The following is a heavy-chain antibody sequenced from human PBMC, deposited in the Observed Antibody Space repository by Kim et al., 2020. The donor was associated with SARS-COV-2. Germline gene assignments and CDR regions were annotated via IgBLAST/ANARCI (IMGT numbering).Heavy chain of an antibody. CDR3: ARDPGGCTNGVCYPGSDFDY. V-gene: IGHV1-2*02. CDR2: INPNSGGT. J-gene: IGHJ4*02. Sequence: ASVKVSCKASGYTFTGYYMHWVRQAPGQGLEWMGWINPNSGGTNYAQKFQGRVTMTRDTSISTAYMELSRLRSDDTAVYYCARDPGGCTNGVCYPGSDFDYWGQGTLVTVSS. CDR1: GYTFTGYY. D-gene: IGHD2-8*01.